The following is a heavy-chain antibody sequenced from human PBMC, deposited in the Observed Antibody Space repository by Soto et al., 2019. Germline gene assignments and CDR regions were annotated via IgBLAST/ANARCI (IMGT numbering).Heavy chain of an antibody. CDR3: ARGRAGYSSGWYHSNYYYYYGMDV. CDR1: GGSFSGYY. D-gene: IGHD6-19*01. Sequence: QVQLQQWGAGLLKPSETLSLTCAVYGGSFSGYYWSWIRQPPGKGLEWIGEINHSGSTNYNPSLKSRVTISVDTSKNQFSLKLSSVTAADTAVYYCARGRAGYSSGWYHSNYYYYYGMDVWGQGTTVTVSS. CDR2: INHSGST. J-gene: IGHJ6*02. V-gene: IGHV4-34*01.